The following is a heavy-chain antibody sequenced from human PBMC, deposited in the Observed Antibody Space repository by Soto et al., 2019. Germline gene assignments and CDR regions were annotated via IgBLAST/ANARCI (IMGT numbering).Heavy chain of an antibody. CDR1: GFTFKFSA. CDR3: ARQTAGYFAS. CDR2: ISASGNST. V-gene: IGHV3-23*01. J-gene: IGHJ4*02. Sequence: GGSLRLSCAASGFTFKFSAMNWVRQAPGKGLEWVSHISASGNSTYYTDSVKGRFTVSRDNSRDTLYLQMNSLRAEDTAMYFCARQTAGYFASWGQGALVTVSS. D-gene: IGHD2-21*02.